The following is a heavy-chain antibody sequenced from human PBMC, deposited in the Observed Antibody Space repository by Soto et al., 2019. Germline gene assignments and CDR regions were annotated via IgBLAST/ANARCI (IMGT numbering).Heavy chain of an antibody. Sequence: QVQLVQSGAEVKKPGASVKVSCKASGYTFTSYGISWVRQAPGQGLEWLGWINAYNGNTNYAQKLQGRVTMTTDTTTSTVYMELRSLISDDTAVYYCARDVGDGLIDYWGQGTLVTVSS. J-gene: IGHJ4*02. CDR1: GYTFTSYG. CDR2: INAYNGNT. D-gene: IGHD3-3*01. V-gene: IGHV1-18*01. CDR3: ARDVGDGLIDY.